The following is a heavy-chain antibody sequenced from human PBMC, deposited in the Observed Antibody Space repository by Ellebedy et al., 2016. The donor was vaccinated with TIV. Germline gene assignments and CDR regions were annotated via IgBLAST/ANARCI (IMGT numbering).Heavy chain of an antibody. CDR2: ISSSSSTI. CDR1: GLTFTNAW. J-gene: IGHJ6*02. V-gene: IGHV3-48*02. CDR3: ARDRCSSTSCDYYYYYYGMDV. Sequence: PGGSLRLSCAASGLTFTNAWMNWVRQAPGKGLEWVSYISSSSSTIYYADSVKGRFTISRDNAKNSLYLQMNSLRDEDTAVYYCARDRCSSTSCDYYYYYYGMDVWGQGTTVTVSS. D-gene: IGHD2-2*01.